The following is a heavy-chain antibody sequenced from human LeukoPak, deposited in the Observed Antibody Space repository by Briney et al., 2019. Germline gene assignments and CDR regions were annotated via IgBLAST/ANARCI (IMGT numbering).Heavy chain of an antibody. CDR2: ISGSGGST. J-gene: IGHJ6*02. CDR1: GFTFSNFA. D-gene: IGHD2-15*01. CDR3: AKAGRYCSGGSCSTSGYYYYYGMDV. V-gene: IGHV3-23*01. Sequence: GGSLRLSCAASGFTFSNFAMNWVRQAPGKGLEWVSTISGSGGSTYYADSVKGRFTISRDNSKNTLYLQMNSLRAEDTAVYYCAKAGRYCSGGSCSTSGYYYYYGMDVWGQGTTVTVSS.